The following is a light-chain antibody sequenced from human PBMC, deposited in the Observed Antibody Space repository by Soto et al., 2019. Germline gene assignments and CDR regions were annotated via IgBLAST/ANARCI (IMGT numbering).Light chain of an antibody. Sequence: QSVLTQPRSVSGSPGQSVTISCTGTSSDVGNYNYVSWYQQHPGKAPKLIIYDVSKRPSGVHDRFSGSKSGNTASLTISGLRADDEADYYCCSYAGSFTYVFGIGTKVTVL. CDR1: SSDVGNYNY. V-gene: IGLV2-11*01. J-gene: IGLJ1*01. CDR3: CSYAGSFTYV. CDR2: DVS.